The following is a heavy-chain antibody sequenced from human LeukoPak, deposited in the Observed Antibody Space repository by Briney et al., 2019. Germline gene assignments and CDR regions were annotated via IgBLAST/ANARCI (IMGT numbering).Heavy chain of an antibody. D-gene: IGHD2-2*01. V-gene: IGHV1-69*13. CDR1: GGTFSSYA. CDR2: IIPIFGTA. CDR3: ARCLGYCSSTSCSYYYYMDV. J-gene: IGHJ6*03. Sequence: SVKVSCKASGGTFSSYAISWVRQAPGQGLEWMGGIIPIFGTANYAQKFQGRVTITADESTSTAYMELSSLRSEDTAVYYCARCLGYCSSTSCSYYYYMDVWGKGTTVTVSS.